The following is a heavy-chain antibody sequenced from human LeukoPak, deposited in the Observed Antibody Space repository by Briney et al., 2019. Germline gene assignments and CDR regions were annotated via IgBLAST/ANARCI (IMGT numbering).Heavy chain of an antibody. CDR2: IYYSGTT. CDR3: ARERTYYFDY. Sequence: SETLSLTCTVSGGSISSGGFYWSWIRQHPGKGLEWLGYIYYSGTTYYNPSLKSRVTFSVDTSKNQFSLKLSSMTAADTAVYYCARERTYYFDYWGQGTQVTVSS. J-gene: IGHJ4*02. CDR1: GGSISSGGFY. V-gene: IGHV4-31*03.